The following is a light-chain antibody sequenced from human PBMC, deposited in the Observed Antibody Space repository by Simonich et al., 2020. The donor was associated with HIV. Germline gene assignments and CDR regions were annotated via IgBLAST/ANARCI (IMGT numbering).Light chain of an antibody. J-gene: IGKJ2*01. Sequence: AIQMTQSPSSLSASVGDRVTITCRASQGIRNDLGWYQQKPGKAPKLLIYAASTLQSGVPSRFSGSGSGTDFTLTISCLQSEDFATYYCQQYYSYPQTFGQGTKLEIK. V-gene: IGKV1-6*01. CDR1: QGIRND. CDR3: QQYYSYPQT. CDR2: AAS.